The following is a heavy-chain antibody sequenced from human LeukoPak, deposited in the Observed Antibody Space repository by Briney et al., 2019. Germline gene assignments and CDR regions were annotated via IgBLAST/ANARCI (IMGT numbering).Heavy chain of an antibody. D-gene: IGHD4-17*01. CDR3: ARVDYGDYGFDY. CDR1: GFTVSSNY. V-gene: IGHV3-66*01. J-gene: IGHJ4*02. CDR2: IYSGGST. Sequence: PGGSLTLSCAASGFTVSSNYMSCVRQAPGKGLEWVSVIYSGGSTYYADSVKGRFTTSRDNSKNTLYLQMNSLRDEDTAVYYCARVDYGDYGFDYWGQGTLVTVSS.